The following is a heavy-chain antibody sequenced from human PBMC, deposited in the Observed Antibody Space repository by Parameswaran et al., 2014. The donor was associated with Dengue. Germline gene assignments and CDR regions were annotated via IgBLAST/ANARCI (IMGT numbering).Heavy chain of an antibody. D-gene: IGHD3-10*01. CDR3: ARVGSPLWFGELALDY. CDR2: IYSGGST. J-gene: IGHJ4*02. V-gene: IGHV3-66*01. Sequence: GSLRLSCAASGFTVSSNYMSWVRQAPGKGLEWVSVIYSGGSTYYADSVKGRFTISRDNSKNTLYLQMNSLRAEDTAVYYCARVGSPLWFGELALDYWGQGTLVTVSS. CDR1: GFTVSSNY.